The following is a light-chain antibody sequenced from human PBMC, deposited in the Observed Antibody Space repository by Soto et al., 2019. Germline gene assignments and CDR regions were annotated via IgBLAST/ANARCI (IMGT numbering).Light chain of an antibody. CDR2: GAS. J-gene: IGKJ1*01. V-gene: IGKV3-20*01. CDR1: QSVSSRY. Sequence: EIVLTQSPGTLSLSPGERATLSCRDSQSVSSRYLAWYQQKPGQAPRLLISGASSRAADIPDRFSGSGSGTDFNLTINRLEPEDFAVYYCQQYDSSPRTVGQGTKVEIK. CDR3: QQYDSSPRT.